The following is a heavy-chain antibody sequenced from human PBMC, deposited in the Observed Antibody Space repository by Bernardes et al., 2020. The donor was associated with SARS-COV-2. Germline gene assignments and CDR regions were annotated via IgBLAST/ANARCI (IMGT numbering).Heavy chain of an antibody. J-gene: IGHJ6*02. D-gene: IGHD4-17*01. CDR1: GFTFSSYA. CDR3: ARALRGSYYYGMDV. CDR2: TSYDGNSK. Sequence: GGSLRLSCEVSGFTFSSYAMHWVRQAPGKGLEWVAVTSYDGNSKYYEDSVKGRFTISRDNSKDTLYLQMNSLRPEDTGVYYCARALRGSYYYGMDVWGQGTTVTVSS. V-gene: IGHV3-30*03.